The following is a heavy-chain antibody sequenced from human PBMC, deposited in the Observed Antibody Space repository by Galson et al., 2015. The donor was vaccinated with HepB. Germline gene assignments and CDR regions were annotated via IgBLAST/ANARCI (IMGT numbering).Heavy chain of an antibody. J-gene: IGHJ4*02. V-gene: IGHV1-2*02. Sequence: SVKVSCKASGYTFTGYYMHWVRQAPGQGLEWMGWINPNSGGTNYAQKFQGRVTMTRDTSISTAYMELSRLRSDDTAVYYCARSRSPVIHPLTYYFDYWGQGTLVTVSS. D-gene: IGHD3-16*02. CDR2: INPNSGGT. CDR3: ARSRSPVIHPLTYYFDY. CDR1: GYTFTGYY.